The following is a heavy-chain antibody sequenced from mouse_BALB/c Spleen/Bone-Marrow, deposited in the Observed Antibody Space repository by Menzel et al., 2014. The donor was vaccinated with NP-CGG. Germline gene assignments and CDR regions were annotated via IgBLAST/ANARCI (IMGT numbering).Heavy chain of an antibody. D-gene: IGHD4-1*01. J-gene: IGHJ2*01. Sequence: VQLVESGAELAKPGASVKMSCKASGYTFTSYWMHWVKQRPGQGLEWIGYINPSTGYTEYNQKFKDKATLTADKSSSTAYMQLSSLTSEDSAVYYCARSRTGTYFDYWGQGTTPTVSS. CDR1: GYTFTSYW. V-gene: IGHV1-7*01. CDR2: INPSTGYT. CDR3: ARSRTGTYFDY.